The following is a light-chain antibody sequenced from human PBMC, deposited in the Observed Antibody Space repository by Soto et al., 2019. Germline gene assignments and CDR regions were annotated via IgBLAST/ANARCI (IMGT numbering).Light chain of an antibody. CDR3: QQYNTWSSIT. Sequence: EIVMTQSPATLSVSPGERVTLSCRASQSIRTNFAWYQQKPGQTPSLLMYGAATRATGIPARFSGSGFGTDFTLTISSLQSEDVAVYYCQQYNTWSSITFGQGTRLEIK. CDR1: QSIRTN. J-gene: IGKJ5*01. CDR2: GAA. V-gene: IGKV3-15*01.